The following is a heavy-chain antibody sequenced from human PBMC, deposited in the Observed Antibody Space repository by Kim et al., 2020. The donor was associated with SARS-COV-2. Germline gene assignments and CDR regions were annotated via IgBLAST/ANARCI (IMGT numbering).Heavy chain of an antibody. D-gene: IGHD3-3*01. V-gene: IGHV3-11*06. J-gene: IGHJ4*02. CDR3: AVTYYDFWSGYFPTDY. Sequence: SVKGRFTISRDNAKNSLYLQMNSLRAEDTAVYYCAVTYYDFWSGYFPTDYWGQGTLVTVSS.